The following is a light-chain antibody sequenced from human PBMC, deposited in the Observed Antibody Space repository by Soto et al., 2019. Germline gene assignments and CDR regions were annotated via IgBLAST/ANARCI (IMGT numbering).Light chain of an antibody. CDR1: SSDVGSYNL. CDR3: CSYAGSSTCV. Sequence: QSVLTQPASVSGSPGQSITISCTGTSSDVGSYNLVSWYQQHPGKAHKLMIYEVSKRPSGVSNRFSGSKSGNTASLTISGLQAEDEADSSCCSYAGSSTCVFGGGTKRTVL. CDR2: EVS. V-gene: IGLV2-23*02. J-gene: IGLJ3*02.